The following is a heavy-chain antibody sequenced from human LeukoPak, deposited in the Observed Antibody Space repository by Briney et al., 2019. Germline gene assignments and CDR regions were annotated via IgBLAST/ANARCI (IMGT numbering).Heavy chain of an antibody. CDR2: ISGSGGST. CDR3: AKDAQGLVRGGIYFDF. CDR1: GFTFSNYA. D-gene: IGHD6-19*01. Sequence: PGGSLRLSCAASGFTFSNYAMSWVRQAPGKGLEWVSVISGSGGSTYYADSVKGRFTISRDNSRNTLYLQMNSLRVEDTALYYCAKDAQGLVRGGIYFDFWGQGSLVTVSS. J-gene: IGHJ4*02. V-gene: IGHV3-23*01.